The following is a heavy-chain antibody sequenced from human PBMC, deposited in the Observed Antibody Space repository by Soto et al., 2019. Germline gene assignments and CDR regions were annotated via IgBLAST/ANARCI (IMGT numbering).Heavy chain of an antibody. CDR3: ARGKPTITGTTSGRYYYYYYGMDV. D-gene: IGHD1-7*01. Sequence: SETLSLTCAVYGGSFSGYYWSWIRQPPGKGPEWIGEINHSGSTNYNPSLKSRVTISVDTSKNQFSLKLSSVTAADTAVYYCARGKPTITGTTSGRYYYYYYGMDVWGQGTTVT. V-gene: IGHV4-34*01. CDR1: GGSFSGYY. J-gene: IGHJ6*02. CDR2: INHSGST.